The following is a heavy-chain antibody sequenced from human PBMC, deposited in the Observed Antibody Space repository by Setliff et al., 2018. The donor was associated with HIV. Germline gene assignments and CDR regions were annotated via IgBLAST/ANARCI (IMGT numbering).Heavy chain of an antibody. CDR2: ISSDGNYK. CDR3: ARDERWSLDY. J-gene: IGHJ4*02. V-gene: IGHV3-30*02. Sequence: PGGSLRLSCAASGFIFSAYNMHWARQAPGKGLEWVTFISSDGNYKIYADSVKGRFTVSRDNSKNTVYLQVSSLRPEDTAVYYCARDERWSLDYWGQGTLVTVSS. CDR1: GFIFSAYN. D-gene: IGHD2-8*01.